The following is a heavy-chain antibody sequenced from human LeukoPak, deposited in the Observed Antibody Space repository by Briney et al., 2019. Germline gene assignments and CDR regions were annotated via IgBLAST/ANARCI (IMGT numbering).Heavy chain of an antibody. CDR3: AKDLGDGYNGPDAFDI. Sequence: GGSLRLSCAASGFLFSSYAMSWVRQAPGKGLEWVSSLSGGGGTTYYADSVEGRFTISRDNSKNTLYLQMNSLRAEDTAVYYCAKDLGDGYNGPDAFDIWGQGTMVTVSS. CDR2: LSGGGGTT. D-gene: IGHD5-24*01. V-gene: IGHV3-23*01. J-gene: IGHJ3*02. CDR1: GFLFSSYA.